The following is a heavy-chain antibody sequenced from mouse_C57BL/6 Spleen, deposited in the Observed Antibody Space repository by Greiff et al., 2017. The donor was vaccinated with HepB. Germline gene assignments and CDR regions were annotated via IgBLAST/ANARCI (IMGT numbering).Heavy chain of an antibody. V-gene: IGHV7-3*01. CDR2: IRNKANGYTT. Sequence: EVKLVESGGGLVQPGGSLSLSCAASGFTFTDYYMSWVRQPPGKALEWLGFIRNKANGYTTEYSASVKGRFTISRDNSQSILYLQMNALRAEDSATYYCARYIGSYGYFDVWGTGTTVTVSS. CDR3: ARYIGSYGYFDV. J-gene: IGHJ1*03. D-gene: IGHD1-1*02. CDR1: GFTFTDYY.